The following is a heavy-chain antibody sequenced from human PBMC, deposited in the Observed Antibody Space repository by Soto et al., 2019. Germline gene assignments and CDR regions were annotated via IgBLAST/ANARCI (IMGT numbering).Heavy chain of an antibody. V-gene: IGHV3-23*01. CDR3: AKGGQSEHRELLDY. J-gene: IGHJ4*02. D-gene: IGHD2-21*01. CDR1: GLTLSTYA. CDR2: ISGSGGST. Sequence: PGESLRLPCAASGLTLSTYAIRWVRHAPGKGLEWVSVISGSGGSTYYADSVKGRFTISRDNSKNTLYLQMDSLRAADTAVYYCAKGGQSEHRELLDYSGRGSPDTVSA.